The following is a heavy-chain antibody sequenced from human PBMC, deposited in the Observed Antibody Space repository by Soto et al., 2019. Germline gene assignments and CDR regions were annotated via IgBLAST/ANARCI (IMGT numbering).Heavy chain of an antibody. CDR2: IYPGDSDT. D-gene: IGHD6-13*01. CDR3: ARRHSSTTTYNRFDP. Sequence: GESLKISCKGSGYSFTSYWIGWVRQMPGKGLEWMGIIYPGDSDTRYSPSFQGQVTISADKSISTAYLQWSSLKASDTAMYYCARRHSSTTTYNRFDPWGQGTMVTVNS. J-gene: IGHJ5*02. CDR1: GYSFTSYW. V-gene: IGHV5-51*01.